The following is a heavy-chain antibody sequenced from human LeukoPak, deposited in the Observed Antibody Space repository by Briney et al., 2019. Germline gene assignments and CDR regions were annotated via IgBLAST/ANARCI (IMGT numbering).Heavy chain of an antibody. D-gene: IGHD3-16*01. Sequence: SETLSLTCTVSSGSINSYYWGWVRQPAGRGLEWIGRIYTTGKTDYNPSLQSRLTMSVDTSKRQFSLHLRSVTAADTAIYYCARHGYTASHYFLDFWSQGTLVTVSS. CDR1: SGSINSYY. CDR2: IYTTGKT. J-gene: IGHJ4*02. V-gene: IGHV4-4*07. CDR3: ARHGYTASHYFLDF.